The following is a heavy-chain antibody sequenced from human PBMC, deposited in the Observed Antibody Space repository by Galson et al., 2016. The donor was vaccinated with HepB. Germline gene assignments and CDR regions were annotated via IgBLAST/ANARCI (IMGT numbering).Heavy chain of an antibody. J-gene: IGHJ3*02. CDR3: AKERGSRLTMVRGVLDPFDI. CDR2: IYSGGTT. V-gene: IGHV3-53*01. Sequence: SLRLSCAASGFTVSSNYMTWVRQAPGKGLEYVSVIYSGGTTYYADSVKGRFTISRDNSKNTLYLQMSSLRAEDTAVYYCAKERGSRLTMVRGVLDPFDIWGHGTLVTVSA. D-gene: IGHD3-10*01. CDR1: GFTVSSNY.